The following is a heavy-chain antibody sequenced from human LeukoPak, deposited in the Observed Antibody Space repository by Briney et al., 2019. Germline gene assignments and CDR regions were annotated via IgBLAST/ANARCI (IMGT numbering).Heavy chain of an antibody. V-gene: IGHV4-59*01. CDR1: GGSISSYY. D-gene: IGHD6-19*01. J-gene: IGHJ4*02. CDR3: ARAVAGTQDFDY. Sequence: PSETLSLTCTVSGGSISSYYWSWIRQPPGTGLGGIGYIYYSGSTNYNPSLKSRVTISVDTSKNQFSLKLSSVTAADTAVYYCARAVAGTQDFDYWGQGTLVTVSS. CDR2: IYYSGST.